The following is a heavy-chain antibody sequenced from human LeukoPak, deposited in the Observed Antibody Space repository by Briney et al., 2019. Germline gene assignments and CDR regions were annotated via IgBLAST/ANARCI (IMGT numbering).Heavy chain of an antibody. V-gene: IGHV3-23*01. CDR1: GFTVSSNY. D-gene: IGHD4-17*01. CDR3: AKSVYGAPHYGMDV. Sequence: GGSLRLSCAASGFTVSSNYMSWVRQAPGKGLEWVSAISGSGGSTYNADSVKGRFTISRDNSKNTLYVQMNSLRAEDTAVYYCAKSVYGAPHYGMDVWGQGTTVTVSS. J-gene: IGHJ6*02. CDR2: ISGSGGST.